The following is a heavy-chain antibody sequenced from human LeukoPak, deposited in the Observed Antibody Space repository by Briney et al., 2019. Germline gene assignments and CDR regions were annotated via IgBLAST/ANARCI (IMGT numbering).Heavy chain of an antibody. CDR1: GGSISSYY. J-gene: IGHJ4*02. V-gene: IGHV4-59*01. CDR2: IYYSGST. Sequence: PSETLSLTCTVSGGSISSYYWSWIRQPPGKGLEWIGYIYYSGSTNYNPSLKSRVTISVHTSKNQFSLKLSSVTAADTAVYYCASSITIFGVVSTFDYWGQGTLVTVSS. CDR3: ASSITIFGVVSTFDY. D-gene: IGHD3-3*01.